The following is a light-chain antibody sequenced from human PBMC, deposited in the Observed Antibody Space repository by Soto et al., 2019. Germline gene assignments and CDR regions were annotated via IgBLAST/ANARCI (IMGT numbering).Light chain of an antibody. V-gene: IGLV2-14*03. J-gene: IGLJ1*01. CDR1: SSYVGGYDY. CDR3: SSWITWRTTSSPYV. CDR2: DVS. Sequence: QSALTQPASVSGSPGQSITISCTGTSSYVGGYDYVSWYQQHPGKAPKLMIFDVSNRPSGVSNRFSGSKSGNTASLTISGLQADDEADYYCSSWITWRTTSSPYVFGTGTKLTVL.